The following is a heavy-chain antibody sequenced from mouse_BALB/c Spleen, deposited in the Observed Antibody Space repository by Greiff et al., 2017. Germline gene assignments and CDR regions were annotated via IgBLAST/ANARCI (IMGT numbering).Heavy chain of an antibody. V-gene: IGHV1-69*02. Sequence: VQLQQPGAELVRPGASVKLSCKASGYTFTSYWINWVKQRPGQGLEWIGNIYPSDSYTNYNQKFKDKATLTVDKSSSTAYMQLSSPTSEDSAVYYCSRSYYGSSYGYFDVWGAGTTVTVSS. CDR1: GYTFTSYW. D-gene: IGHD1-1*01. CDR3: SRSYYGSSYGYFDV. J-gene: IGHJ1*01. CDR2: IYPSDSYT.